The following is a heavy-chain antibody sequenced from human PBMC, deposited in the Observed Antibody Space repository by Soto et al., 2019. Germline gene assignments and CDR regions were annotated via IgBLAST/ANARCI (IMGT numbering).Heavy chain of an antibody. J-gene: IGHJ6*02. D-gene: IGHD6-6*01. CDR1: GGTFSSYA. CDR3: ARERRYSSSSDSHYYYYGMDV. V-gene: IGHV1-69*06. CDR2: IIPIFGTA. Sequence: SVKVSCKASGGTFSSYAISWVRQAPGQGLEWMGGIIPIFGTANYAQKFQGRVTITADKSTSTAYMELSSLRSEDTAVYYCARERRYSSSSDSHYYYYGMDVWGQGTTGTV.